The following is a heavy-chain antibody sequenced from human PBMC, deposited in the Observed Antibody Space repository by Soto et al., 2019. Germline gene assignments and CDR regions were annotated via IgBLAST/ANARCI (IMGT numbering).Heavy chain of an antibody. Sequence: PGGSLRLSCAASGFTFSSYEMNWVRQAPGKGLEWVSYISGSGTTIYQADSVEGRFTISRDNAKNSLYLQMNSLRADDTAVYYCAKMTTGYYFDYWGQGTLVTVSS. CDR2: ISGSGTTI. J-gene: IGHJ4*02. V-gene: IGHV3-48*03. D-gene: IGHD4-17*01. CDR3: AKMTTGYYFDY. CDR1: GFTFSSYE.